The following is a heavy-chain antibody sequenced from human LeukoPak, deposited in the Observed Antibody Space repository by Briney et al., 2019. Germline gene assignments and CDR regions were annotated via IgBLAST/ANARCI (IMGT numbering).Heavy chain of an antibody. D-gene: IGHD5-24*01. CDR2: IYYSGST. Sequence: SETLSLTCTVSGGSISSYYWSWIRQPPGKGLEWIGYIYYSGSTNYNPSLKSRVTISVDTSKNQFSLKLSSVTAADTAVYYCARGQFERWLQAYYFDYWGQGTLVTVSS. CDR3: ARGQFERWLQAYYFDY. V-gene: IGHV4-59*12. J-gene: IGHJ4*02. CDR1: GGSISSYY.